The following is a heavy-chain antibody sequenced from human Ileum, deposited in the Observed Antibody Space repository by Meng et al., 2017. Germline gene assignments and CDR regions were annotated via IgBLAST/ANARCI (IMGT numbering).Heavy chain of an antibody. D-gene: IGHD1-26*01. V-gene: IGHV4-34*01. CDR1: GGSFSGYY. Sequence: VQLQQGGAGLLKPSETLSLPCGVYGGSFSGYYWSWIRQPPGKGLEWIGEIDHSGGTNYNPSLKNRVTISVDTSNNRFSLKLSSVKAADTALYFCARRVGATPYAYNWLDPWGQGTLVTVSS. CDR3: ARRVGATPYAYNWLDP. CDR2: IDHSGGT. J-gene: IGHJ5*02.